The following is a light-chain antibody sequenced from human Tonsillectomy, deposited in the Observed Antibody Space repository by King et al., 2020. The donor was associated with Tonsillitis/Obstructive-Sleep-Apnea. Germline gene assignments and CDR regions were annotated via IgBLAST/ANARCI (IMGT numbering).Light chain of an antibody. V-gene: IGLV2-14*01. J-gene: IGLJ2*01. CDR3: SSYPSSRTSVV. Sequence: NRFSGSKSGNTASLTISGLQAEDEADYYCSSYPSSRTSVVFGGGTKLTVL.